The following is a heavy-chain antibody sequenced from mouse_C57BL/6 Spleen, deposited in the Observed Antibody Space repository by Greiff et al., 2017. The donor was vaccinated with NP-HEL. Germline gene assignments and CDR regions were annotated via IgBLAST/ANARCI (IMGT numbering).Heavy chain of an antibody. CDR1: GFTFSSYA. CDR3: ARDQTGTSAMDY. D-gene: IGHD4-1*01. Sequence: EVQVVESGGGLVKPGGSLKLSCAASGFTFSSYAMSWVRQTPEKRLEWVATISDGGSYTYYPDNVKGRFTISRDNAKNNLYLQMSHLKSEDTAMYYCARDQTGTSAMDYWGQGTSVTVSS. CDR2: ISDGGSYT. J-gene: IGHJ4*01. V-gene: IGHV5-4*01.